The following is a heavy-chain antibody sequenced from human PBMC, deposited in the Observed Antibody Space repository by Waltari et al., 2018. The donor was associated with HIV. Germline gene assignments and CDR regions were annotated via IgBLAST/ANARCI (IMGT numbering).Heavy chain of an antibody. V-gene: IGHV3-23*01. CDR2: ISGSVSST. D-gene: IGHD6-6*01. Sequence: EVQLLESGGGLVQPGGSLRLSCAASGFTFSTNALSWVRQAPGKGLEGVASISGSVSSTYDADSIEGRLTISRDNSKKTLYLQMNSLRAEDTAAYYCAKVPQYISSSIYYYGMDVWGQGTTVTVSS. J-gene: IGHJ6*02. CDR3: AKVPQYISSSIYYYGMDV. CDR1: GFTFSTNA.